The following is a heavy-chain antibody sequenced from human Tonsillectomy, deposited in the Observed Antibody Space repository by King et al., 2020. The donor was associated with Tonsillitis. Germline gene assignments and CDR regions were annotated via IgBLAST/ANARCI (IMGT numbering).Heavy chain of an antibody. CDR3: ARFVVSSEQWLLRVFGFADAFDI. V-gene: IGHV4-59*08. D-gene: IGHD6-19*01. Sequence: VQLQESGPGLVKPSETLSLTCTVSGGSISSYYWSWIRQPPGKGLEWIGYIYYSGSTNYNPSLKSRVTISVDTSKNQFSLKLSSVTAADTAVYYCARFVVSSEQWLLRVFGFADAFDIWGQGTMVTVSS. CDR2: IYYSGST. CDR1: GGSISSYY. J-gene: IGHJ3*02.